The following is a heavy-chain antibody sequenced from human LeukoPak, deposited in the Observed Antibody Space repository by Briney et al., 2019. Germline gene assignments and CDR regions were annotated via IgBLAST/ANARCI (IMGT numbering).Heavy chain of an antibody. J-gene: IGHJ4*02. CDR2: IIPIFGTA. CDR3: ARDGAVGATPTSDL. Sequence: ASVKVSCKASGGTFSSYAISWVRQAPGQGLEWMGGIIPIFGTANYAQKFQGRVTITADKSTSTAYMELSSLRSEDTAVYYCARDGAVGATPTSDLWGQGTLVTVSS. CDR1: GGTFSSYA. V-gene: IGHV1-69*06. D-gene: IGHD1-26*01.